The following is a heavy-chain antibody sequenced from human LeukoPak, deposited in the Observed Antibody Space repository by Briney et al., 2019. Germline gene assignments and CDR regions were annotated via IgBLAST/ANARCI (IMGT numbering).Heavy chain of an antibody. CDR2: ISSSGGTI. J-gene: IGHJ4*02. V-gene: IGHV3-48*03. CDR1: GFXFSTYE. D-gene: IGHD5-12*01. CDR3: ARVLQIVATTVFDY. Sequence: PGGSLRLSCAASGFXFSTYEISWVRQAPGKGLKWVSYISSSGGTIFYADSVMGRFTISRDNTKNSLYLQMNSLRAEDTAVYYCARVLQIVATTVFDYWGQGTLVTVSS.